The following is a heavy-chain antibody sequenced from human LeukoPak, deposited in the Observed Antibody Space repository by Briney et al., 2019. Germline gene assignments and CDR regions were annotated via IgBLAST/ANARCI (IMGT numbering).Heavy chain of an antibody. J-gene: IGHJ6*03. Sequence: SETLSLTCAVYGGSFSGYYWSWIRQPPGKGLEWIGEINHSGSTNYNPSLKSRVTISVDTSKNQFSLKLSSVTAADTAVYYCGGGSSYYYYYMDVWGKGTTVTVSS. V-gene: IGHV4-34*01. CDR3: GGGSSYYYYYMDV. CDR1: GGSFSGYY. D-gene: IGHD1-26*01. CDR2: INHSGST.